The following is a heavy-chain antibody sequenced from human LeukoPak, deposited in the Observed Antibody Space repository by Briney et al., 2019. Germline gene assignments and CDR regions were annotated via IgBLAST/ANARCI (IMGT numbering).Heavy chain of an antibody. CDR3: ARSPGYYDSSGYYAFDI. CDR1: GFIFSDYY. CDR2: ISSGGSTI. Sequence: PGGSLRLSCAASGFIFSDYYMSWIRQAPGKGLEWLSFISSGGSTIYYADSVKGRFTISRDNSKNTLYLQMNSLRAEDTAVYYCARSPGYYDSSGYYAFDIWGQGTMVTVSS. V-gene: IGHV3-11*04. D-gene: IGHD3-22*01. J-gene: IGHJ3*02.